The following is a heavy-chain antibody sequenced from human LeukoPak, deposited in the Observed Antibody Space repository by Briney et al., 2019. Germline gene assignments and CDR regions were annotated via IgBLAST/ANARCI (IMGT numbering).Heavy chain of an antibody. CDR2: INPKSGGT. D-gene: IGHD6-13*01. J-gene: IGHJ3*02. CDR1: GYTFTSSY. CDR3: ARERGIAAAGSFDI. V-gene: IGHV1-2*02. Sequence: ASVKVSCKASGYTFTSSYMYWVRQAPGQGLEWMGWINPKSGGTKYAQRFQGRITMTRDTSISTGYLELSRLRSDDTAVYYCARERGIAAAGSFDIWGQGTMVTVSS.